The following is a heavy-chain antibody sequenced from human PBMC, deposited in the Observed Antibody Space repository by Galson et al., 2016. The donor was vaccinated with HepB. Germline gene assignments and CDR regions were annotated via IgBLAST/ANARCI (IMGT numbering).Heavy chain of an antibody. D-gene: IGHD1-26*01. CDR3: ARELVRSAFDL. V-gene: IGHV3-48*02. Sequence: SLRLSCAASGFTFSGSGVNWVRQAPGKGLQWVAYISSAFSPIYYADSVMGRFTISSDNAKNSVYLQMNSLRDEDTAVYYCARELVRSAFDLWGQGTMVTVSS. CDR2: ISSAFSPI. CDR1: GFTFSGSG. J-gene: IGHJ3*01.